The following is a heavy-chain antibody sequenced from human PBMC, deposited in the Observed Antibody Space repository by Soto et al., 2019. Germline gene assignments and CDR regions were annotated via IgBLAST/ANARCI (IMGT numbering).Heavy chain of an antibody. Sequence: SATRSLTCYVVGDSGNIDNYYWPWIRQPPGKDLEWIGNIYFSGSTYYNPSLNSRVTLSIDTSKNHFSLKLTSVTAADTAMYYCARHRAVAGLDYWGQGTLVTVSS. D-gene: IGHD6-19*01. CDR3: ARHRAVAGLDY. CDR1: GDSGNIDNYY. J-gene: IGHJ4*02. CDR2: IYFSGST. V-gene: IGHV4-39*01.